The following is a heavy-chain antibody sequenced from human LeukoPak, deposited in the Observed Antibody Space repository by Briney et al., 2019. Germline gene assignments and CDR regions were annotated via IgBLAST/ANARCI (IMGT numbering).Heavy chain of an antibody. V-gene: IGHV3-11*01. J-gene: IGHJ3*02. D-gene: IGHD5-12*01. CDR1: GFTFSDYY. CDR2: ISSSGSTI. CDR3: ARDRGMATIHSAFDI. Sequence: GGSLRLSCAASGFTFSDYYMSWIRQAPGKGLEWVSYISSSGSTIYYADSVKGRFTISRGNAKNSLYLQMNSLRAEDTAVYYCARDRGMATIHSAFDIWGQGTMVTVSS.